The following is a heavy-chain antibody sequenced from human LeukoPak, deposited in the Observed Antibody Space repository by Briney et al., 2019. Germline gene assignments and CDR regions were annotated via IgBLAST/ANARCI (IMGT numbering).Heavy chain of an antibody. D-gene: IGHD1-14*01. CDR2: VRYDGSNK. CDR1: GFTFSSYG. V-gene: IGHV3-30*02. CDR3: AKDRNDEFDY. Sequence: GGSLRLSCAASGFTFSSYGMHWVRQAPGKGLEWVAFVRYDGSNKYYADSVKGRFTISRDNSKNTLYLQMNSLRAEDTAVYYCAKDRNDEFDYWGQGTLVTVSS. J-gene: IGHJ4*02.